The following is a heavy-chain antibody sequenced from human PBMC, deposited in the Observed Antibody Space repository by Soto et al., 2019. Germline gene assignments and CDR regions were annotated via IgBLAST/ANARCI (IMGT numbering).Heavy chain of an antibody. CDR2: TYWDDDK. V-gene: IGHV2-5*02. CDR3: ARLVVAGITYCFDS. Sequence: QITLKESGPSLLRPTQTLTLTCTYSGFSLSPSGVGVGWVRQPPGKALEWLTFTYWDDDKRNNLSLKTRLTITKDTSKNQVVLTMTNMDPADTATYYCARLVVAGITYCFDSWGQGTLVIVSS. D-gene: IGHD2-21*01. CDR1: GFSLSPSGVG. J-gene: IGHJ4*02.